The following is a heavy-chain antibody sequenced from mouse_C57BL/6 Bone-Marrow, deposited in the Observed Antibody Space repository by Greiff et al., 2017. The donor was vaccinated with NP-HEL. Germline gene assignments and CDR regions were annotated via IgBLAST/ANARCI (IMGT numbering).Heavy chain of an antibody. J-gene: IGHJ3*01. V-gene: IGHV1-18*01. CDR3: ANYTTAY. D-gene: IGHD1-1*01. CDR1: GYTFTDYN. Sequence: VQLQQSGPELVKPGASVKIPCKASGYTFTDYNMDWVKQSHGKSLEWIGDIIPNNGGTIYNQKFKGKATLTVDKSSSTAYLELRSLTSEATAVYYWANYTTAYWGQGTLLTVSA. CDR2: IIPNNGGT.